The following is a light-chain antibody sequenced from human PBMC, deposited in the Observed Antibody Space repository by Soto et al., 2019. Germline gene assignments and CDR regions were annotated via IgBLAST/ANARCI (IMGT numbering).Light chain of an antibody. CDR3: QQYGDSPLT. V-gene: IGKV3-20*01. CDR2: AAS. CDR1: QSVTVNS. J-gene: IGKJ3*01. Sequence: EILLTQSPSTLSLSPGERVTLSCRASQSVTVNSLAWYQQKPGQTPKLLIYAASTRAAAVPDRFTGSGSGTDFALTISRLEPEDFAVYYCQQYGDSPLTFGPGTKVVIK.